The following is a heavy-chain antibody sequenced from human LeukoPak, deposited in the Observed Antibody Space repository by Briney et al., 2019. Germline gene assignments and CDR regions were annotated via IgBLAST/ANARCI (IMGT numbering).Heavy chain of an antibody. CDR1: GFTFSNYN. CDR2: ISSSSSYI. CDR3: TSLKFTEY. V-gene: IGHV3-21*04. J-gene: IGHJ4*02. Sequence: GGSLRLSCAVSGFTFSNYNMNWVRQAPGKGLEWVSFISSSSSYIYYADSVKGRFTISRDNAKNSLYLQMNSLRAEDTAVYYCTSLKFTEYWGQGTLVTVSS. D-gene: IGHD1-14*01.